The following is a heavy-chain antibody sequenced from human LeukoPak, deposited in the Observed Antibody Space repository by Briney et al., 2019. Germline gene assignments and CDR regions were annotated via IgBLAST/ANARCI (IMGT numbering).Heavy chain of an antibody. D-gene: IGHD6-19*01. V-gene: IGHV4-39*07. Sequence: SETLSLTCTVSGGSISSSSYYWGWIRQPPGKGLEWIGEINHSGSTNYNPSLKSRVTISVDTSKNQFSLKLSSVTAADTAVYYCARKKRLGPNFDYWGQGTLVTVSS. J-gene: IGHJ4*02. CDR1: GGSISSSSYY. CDR2: INHSGST. CDR3: ARKKRLGPNFDY.